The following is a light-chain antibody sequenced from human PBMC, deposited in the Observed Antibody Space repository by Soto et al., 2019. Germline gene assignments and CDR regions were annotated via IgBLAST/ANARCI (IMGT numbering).Light chain of an antibody. Sequence: QLVLTQAPSASASLGASVRLTCTLSSGHSNYVIAWHQQQPEKGPRYLMIVNSDGSHSKGDGIPDRFSGSSSGAERYLTISSLQSEDEADYYCQTWGQVFGGGTQLTVL. CDR1: SGHSNYV. J-gene: IGLJ2*01. V-gene: IGLV4-69*01. CDR3: QTWGQV. CDR2: VNSDGSH.